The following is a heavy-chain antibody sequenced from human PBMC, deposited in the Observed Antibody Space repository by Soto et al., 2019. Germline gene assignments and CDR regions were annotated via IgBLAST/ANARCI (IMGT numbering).Heavy chain of an antibody. Sequence: GGSLRLSCAASGFTFSFYWMSWVRQAPGKGLEWLGTIKLDASEKKYVDALRGRFTISRDNAKNSLHLQMNSLRAEDTAVYYCTRDASRDSSARGWFDPWGPGTLVTVSS. CDR1: GFTFSFYW. D-gene: IGHD6-13*01. CDR2: IKLDASEK. J-gene: IGHJ5*02. V-gene: IGHV3-7*01. CDR3: TRDASRDSSARGWFDP.